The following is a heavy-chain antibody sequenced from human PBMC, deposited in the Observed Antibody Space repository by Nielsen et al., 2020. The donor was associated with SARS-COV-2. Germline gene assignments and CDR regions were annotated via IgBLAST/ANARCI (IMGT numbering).Heavy chain of an antibody. Sequence: SETLPLTCTVSGGSISSSSYYWGWIRQPPGKGLEWIGSIYYSGSTYYNPSLKSRVTISVDTSKNQFSLKLSSVTAADTAVYYCARDGITMIVVVIQTDAFDIWGQGTMVTVSS. CDR2: IYYSGST. V-gene: IGHV4-39*07. CDR3: ARDGITMIVVVIQTDAFDI. CDR1: GGSISSSSYY. D-gene: IGHD3-22*01. J-gene: IGHJ3*02.